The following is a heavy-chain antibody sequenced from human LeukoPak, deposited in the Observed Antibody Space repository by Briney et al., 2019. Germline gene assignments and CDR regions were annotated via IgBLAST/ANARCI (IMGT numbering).Heavy chain of an antibody. CDR1: GGSISSGGYY. CDR3: AMIDYYDSGAFDI. CDR2: IYYSGST. D-gene: IGHD3-22*01. J-gene: IGHJ3*02. V-gene: IGHV4-31*03. Sequence: PSETLSLTCTVSGGSISSGGYYWSWIRQHPGKGLEWIGYIYYSGSTYYNPSLKSRVTISVDTSKNQFSLKLSSVTAADTAVYYCAMIDYYDSGAFDIWGQGTMVTVSS.